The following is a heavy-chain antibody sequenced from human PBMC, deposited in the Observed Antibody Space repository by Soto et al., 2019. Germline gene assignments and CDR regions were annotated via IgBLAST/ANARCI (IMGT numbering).Heavy chain of an antibody. CDR2: INSDGSST. CDR3: ARVRTQPDKPIHCNCSAP. D-gene: IGHD2-15*01. CDR1: GGTCGGYW. J-gene: IGHJ5*02. Sequence: WVSLRVWWRAAGGTCGGYWGRWVRQATGKGLVWVSRINSDGSSTSYADSVKGRFTISRDNAKNTLYLQMNSLRAEDTAVYYCARVRTQPDKPIHCNCSAPWRHRTSVTVSP. V-gene: IGHV3-74*01.